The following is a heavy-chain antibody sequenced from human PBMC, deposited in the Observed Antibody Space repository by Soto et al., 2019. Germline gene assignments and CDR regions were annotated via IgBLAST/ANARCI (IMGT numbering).Heavy chain of an antibody. CDR3: AKGGSGSYSHAFDL. Sequence: SGTLSLTGAVSGGSMSSSNWWSWVREPPGKGLEWIGEIYHSGSTNYNPSLKSRVTISVDTSKNQFSLKLSSVTAADTAVYYGAKGGSGSYSHAFDLSGPGPMVTVSS. V-gene: IGHV4-4*02. CDR2: IYHSGST. CDR1: GGSMSSSNW. J-gene: IGHJ3*01. D-gene: IGHD3-10*01.